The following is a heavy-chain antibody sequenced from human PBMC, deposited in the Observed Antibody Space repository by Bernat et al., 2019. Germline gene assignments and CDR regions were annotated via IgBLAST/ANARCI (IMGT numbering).Heavy chain of an antibody. Sequence: QVQLVESGGGVVQPGRSLRLSCAASGFTFSSYAMHWVRQAPGKGLEWVAVISYDGSNKYYADSVKGRFTISRDNSKNTLYLQMNSLRAEDTAVYYCARAPYYYDTSGYYSWGQGTLVTVSS. V-gene: IGHV3-30-3*01. J-gene: IGHJ4*02. CDR3: ARAPYYYDTSGYYS. CDR1: GFTFSSYA. CDR2: ISYDGSNK. D-gene: IGHD3-22*01.